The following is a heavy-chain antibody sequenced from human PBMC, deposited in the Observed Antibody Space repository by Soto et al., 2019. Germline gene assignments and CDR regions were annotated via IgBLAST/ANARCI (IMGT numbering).Heavy chain of an antibody. V-gene: IGHV1-18*01. CDR2: ISAYNGNT. CDR3: GRGRGMITFGGVIAYVDY. Sequence: QVQLVQSGAEVKKPGASVKVSCKASGYTFTSYGISWVRQAPGQGLEWMGWISAYNGNTNYAQKLQGRVTMTTDTSTSTAYMELRSLRSDDTAVYYCGRGRGMITFGGVIAYVDYWGQGTLVTVSS. D-gene: IGHD3-16*02. J-gene: IGHJ4*02. CDR1: GYTFTSYG.